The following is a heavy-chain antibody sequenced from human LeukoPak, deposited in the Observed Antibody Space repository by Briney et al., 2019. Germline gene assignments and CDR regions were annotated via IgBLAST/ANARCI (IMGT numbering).Heavy chain of an antibody. V-gene: IGHV1-18*01. Sequence: ASVKVSCKASGYTFTSYGISWLRQAPGQGLEWMGWISAYNGNTNYAQKLQGRVTMTTDTSTSTAYMELRSLRSDDTAVYYCARGREVEEWLFPTDYYYYMDVWGKGTTVTVSS. CDR1: GYTFTSYG. D-gene: IGHD3-3*01. CDR3: ARGREVEEWLFPTDYYYYMDV. J-gene: IGHJ6*03. CDR2: ISAYNGNT.